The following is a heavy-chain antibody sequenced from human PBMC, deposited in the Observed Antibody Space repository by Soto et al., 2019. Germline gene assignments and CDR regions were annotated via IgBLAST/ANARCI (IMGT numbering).Heavy chain of an antibody. Sequence: PSETLSLTCTVSGGSLTAYSWNWIRQPVGKGLEWIGRIDTSGKTNYIPSLKSRLTMSIDRFKNQFSLNLKFVTAADTAVYFCAKDESGAADIWRQGIMVTVS. CDR3: AKDESGAADI. J-gene: IGHJ3*02. CDR2: IDTSGKT. CDR1: GGSLTAYS. D-gene: IGHD7-27*01. V-gene: IGHV4-4*07.